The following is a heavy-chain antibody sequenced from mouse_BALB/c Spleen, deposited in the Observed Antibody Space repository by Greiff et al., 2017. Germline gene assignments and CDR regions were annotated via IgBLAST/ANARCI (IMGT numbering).Heavy chain of an antibody. CDR1: GFTFSDYY. D-gene: IGHD2-10*02. J-gene: IGHJ2*01. V-gene: IGHV5-4*02. CDR2: ISDGGSYT. CDR3: ARHGEYGNYRDY. Sequence: EVQVVESGGGLVKPGGSLKLSCAASGFTFSDYYMYWVRQTPEKRLEWVATISDGGSYTYYPDSVKGRFTISRDNAKNNLYLQMSSLKSEDTAMYYCARHGEYGNYRDYWGQGTTLTVSS.